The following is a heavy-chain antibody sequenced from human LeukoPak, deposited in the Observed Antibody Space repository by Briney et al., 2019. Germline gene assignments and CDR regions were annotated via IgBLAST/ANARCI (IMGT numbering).Heavy chain of an antibody. D-gene: IGHD1-26*01. V-gene: IGHV4-4*07. Sequence: SETLSLTCTVSGGSINGNYWSWIRQPAGKGLEWIGRVFTSGSTYYNPSLKSRVTISVDTSKNQFSLKVSSVTAADTAVYYCARVGATTRSFDYWGQGALVTVSS. J-gene: IGHJ4*02. CDR3: ARVGATTRSFDY. CDR1: GGSINGNY. CDR2: VFTSGST.